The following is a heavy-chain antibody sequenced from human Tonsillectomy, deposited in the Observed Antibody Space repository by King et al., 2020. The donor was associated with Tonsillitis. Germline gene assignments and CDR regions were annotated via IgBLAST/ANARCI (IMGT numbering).Heavy chain of an antibody. Sequence: QLQESGPGVVKPSETLSLTCTFSGSISTYYWSWIRHSPGKGLEWIGYIDYRGSTKQNPSLQSRVSLSLDRSKNQFSLRLNSVTAADTAVYYWAREATYCGGDCYWFDPWGQGTLITVSS. CDR1: GSISTYY. V-gene: IGHV4-59*01. CDR2: IDYRGST. D-gene: IGHD2-21*02. CDR3: AREATYCGGDCYWFDP. J-gene: IGHJ5*02.